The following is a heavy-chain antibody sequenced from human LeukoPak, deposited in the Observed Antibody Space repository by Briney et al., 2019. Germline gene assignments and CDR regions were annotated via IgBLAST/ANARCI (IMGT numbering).Heavy chain of an antibody. CDR3: ARKSASGNYPLDY. Sequence: PGGSLRLSCAASGLTFSSYGMSWVRQAPGKGLEWVSVMSADSATTFYADSVKGRFTISRDNAKNTVFLQMSSLRAEDTALYYCARKSASGNYPLDYWGQGTLVTVSS. J-gene: IGHJ4*02. CDR2: MSADSATT. V-gene: IGHV3-23*01. D-gene: IGHD3-10*01. CDR1: GLTFSSYG.